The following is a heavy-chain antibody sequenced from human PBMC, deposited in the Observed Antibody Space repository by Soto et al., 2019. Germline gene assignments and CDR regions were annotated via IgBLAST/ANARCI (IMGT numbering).Heavy chain of an antibody. CDR1: VFSFRSFG. CDR2: ISHEGSYK. V-gene: IGHV3-30*18. J-gene: IGHJ6*02. CDR3: AKEGGYGDRIADDYYYYGMDV. Sequence: GSLRPSCEVSVFSFRSFGMHWVRQAPGKGLEWVTVISHEGSYKHYADSVKGRFTISRDDSKNTLYLQMNSLRAEDTAVYYCAKEGGYGDRIADDYYYYGMDVWGQGTTVTVSS. D-gene: IGHD4-17*01.